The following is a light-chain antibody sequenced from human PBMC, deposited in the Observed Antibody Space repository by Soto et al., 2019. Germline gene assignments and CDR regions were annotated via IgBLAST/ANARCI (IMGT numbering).Light chain of an antibody. CDR3: SSYRSGGIFV. CDR1: TSDVGGYNY. J-gene: IGLJ1*01. CDR2: VVS. Sequence: QSALAQPASVSGSPGPSIAICCTGTTSDVGGYNYVSWHQQHPGKAPKVLISVVSNRPSGVCNRFSGSKSGNTASLTISGRQAEGEGDYYCSSYRSGGIFVFGSGSKGTVL. V-gene: IGLV2-14*01.